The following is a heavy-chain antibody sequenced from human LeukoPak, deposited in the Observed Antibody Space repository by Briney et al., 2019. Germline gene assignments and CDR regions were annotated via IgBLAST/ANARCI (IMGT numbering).Heavy chain of an antibody. D-gene: IGHD6-13*01. CDR1: GFTFSSYS. CDR2: ISSSSSYI. V-gene: IGHV3-21*01. CDR3: ARDSVAAAPDY. Sequence: PGGSLRLSCAASGFTFSSYSMNWVRQAPGKGLEWVSSISSSSSYIYYADPVKGRFTISRDNAKNSLYLQMNSLRAEDTAVYYCARDSVAAAPDYWGQGTLATVSS. J-gene: IGHJ4*02.